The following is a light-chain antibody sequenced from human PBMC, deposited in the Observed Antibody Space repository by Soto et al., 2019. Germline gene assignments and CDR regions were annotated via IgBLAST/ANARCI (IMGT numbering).Light chain of an antibody. Sequence: DIQMTQSPSTLSASMGDRVTITCRASQSISTWLAWYQQKPCKAPELLIYDASSLQSGVPFRFTGSGSGTDFTLTISSLQPDDFATYYCQHYNTYSGTFGQGTKVEIK. V-gene: IGKV1-5*01. CDR2: DAS. J-gene: IGKJ1*01. CDR1: QSISTW. CDR3: QHYNTYSGT.